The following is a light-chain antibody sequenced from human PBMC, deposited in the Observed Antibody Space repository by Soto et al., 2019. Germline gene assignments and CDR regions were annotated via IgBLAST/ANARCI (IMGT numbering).Light chain of an antibody. Sequence: VMMAQSPLSLPVTLGQPASISCSSSQSLVYSDGDTYLSWFQQRPGQSPRRLLSQVSNRDSGVNDRFSGSGSGTDFTLKIRSVEADEVAVYDCMQNTHWPITVGQGTRLEIK. V-gene: IGKV2-30*01. J-gene: IGKJ5*01. CDR1: QSLVYSDGDTY. CDR2: QVS. CDR3: MQNTHWPIT.